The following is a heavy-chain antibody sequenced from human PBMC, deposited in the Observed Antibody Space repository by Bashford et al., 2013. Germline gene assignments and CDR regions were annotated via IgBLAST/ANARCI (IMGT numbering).Heavy chain of an antibody. D-gene: IGHD3/OR15-3a*01. CDR3: AREGTDGYGMDV. V-gene: IGHV3-11*01. Sequence: RQAPGKGLEWVSYISSSGSTIYYADSVKGRFTISRDNAKNSLYLQMNSLRAEDTAVYYCAREGTDGYGMDVWGPRGPRSPSPQ. CDR2: ISSSGSTI. J-gene: IGHJ6*01.